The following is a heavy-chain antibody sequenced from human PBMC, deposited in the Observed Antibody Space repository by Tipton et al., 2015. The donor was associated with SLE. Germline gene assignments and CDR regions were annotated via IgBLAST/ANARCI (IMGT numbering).Heavy chain of an antibody. V-gene: IGHV4-59*01. CDR2: IYYSRNT. CDR3: ARGDTGDDYFDN. J-gene: IGHJ4*02. D-gene: IGHD7-27*01. CDR1: GGSISDYY. Sequence: TLSLTCTVSGGSISDYYWSWIRQPPGKGLEWIGYIYYSRNTNYNPSIKSRVTISVDTSTNQFSLKLSSVTAADPAVYYCARGDTGDDYFDNWGQGALVTVSS.